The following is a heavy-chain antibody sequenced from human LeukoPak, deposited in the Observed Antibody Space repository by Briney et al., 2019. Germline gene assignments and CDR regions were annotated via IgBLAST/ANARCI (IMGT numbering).Heavy chain of an antibody. D-gene: IGHD2-15*01. V-gene: IGHV3-7*05. CDR2: INQAGSEK. CDR1: GFIFSSYW. Sequence: GGSLRLSCAASGFIFSSYWMSWVRQAPGKGLEWVANINQAGSEKYYVDSVKGRFTISRDNAKNSLFLQMNSLRAEDTAVYFCARVVVGVTNRFDPWGQGTLVVVSS. J-gene: IGHJ5*02. CDR3: ARVVVGVTNRFDP.